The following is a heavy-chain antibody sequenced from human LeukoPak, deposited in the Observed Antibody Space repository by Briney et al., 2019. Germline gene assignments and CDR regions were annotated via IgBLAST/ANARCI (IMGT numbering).Heavy chain of an antibody. J-gene: IGHJ4*02. CDR1: GGSISSSSYY. CDR2: IYYSGST. D-gene: IGHD6-6*01. CDR3: ARDPRYSSSSGFDY. V-gene: IGHV4-39*07. Sequence: SETLSLTCTVSGGSISSSSYYWGWIRQPPGKGLEWIGGIYYSGSTYYNPSLKSRVTISVDTSKNQFSLKLSSVTAADTAVYYCARDPRYSSSSGFDYWGQGTLVTVSS.